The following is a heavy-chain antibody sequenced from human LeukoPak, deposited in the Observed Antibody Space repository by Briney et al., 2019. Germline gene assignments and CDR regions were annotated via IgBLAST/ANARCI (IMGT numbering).Heavy chain of an antibody. V-gene: IGHV1-18*01. J-gene: IGHJ4*02. CDR3: ARATLPSSGWCLYYFDY. CDR2: ISAYNGNT. D-gene: IGHD6-19*01. CDR1: GYTFTSYG. Sequence: ASVKVSCKASGYTFTSYGISWVRQAPGQGLEWMGWISAYNGNTNYAQKLQGRVTMTTDTSTSTAYMELRSLRSDDTAVYYCARATLPSSGWCLYYFDYWGQGTLVTVSS.